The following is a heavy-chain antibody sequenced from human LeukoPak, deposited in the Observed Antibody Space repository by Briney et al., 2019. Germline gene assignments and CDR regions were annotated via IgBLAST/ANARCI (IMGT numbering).Heavy chain of an antibody. D-gene: IGHD4-17*01. J-gene: IGHJ4*02. V-gene: IGHV3-23*01. CDR1: GFTFSSYA. CDR2: ISDSGGST. Sequence: GGSLRLSCAASGFTFSSYAMSWVRQAPGKGLEWVSAISDSGGSTYYADSVKGRFTISRDNSKNTLYLQMNSLRAEDTAVYYCAKSKSLTYTVTTTDYWGQGTLVTVSS. CDR3: AKSKSLTYTVTTTDY.